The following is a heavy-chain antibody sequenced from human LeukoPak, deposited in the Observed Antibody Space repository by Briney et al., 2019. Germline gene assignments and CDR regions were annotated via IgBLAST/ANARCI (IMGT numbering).Heavy chain of an antibody. CDR1: GYTLTELS. Sequence: ASVKVSCKVSGYTLTELSMRWVRQAPGKGLEWMGGFDPEDGETIYAQKFQGRVTMTRNTSISTAYMELSSLRSEDTAVYYCARGLLAYCGGDCYSYWGQGTLVTVSS. J-gene: IGHJ4*02. CDR2: FDPEDGET. CDR3: ARGLLAYCGGDCYSY. D-gene: IGHD2-21*02. V-gene: IGHV1-24*01.